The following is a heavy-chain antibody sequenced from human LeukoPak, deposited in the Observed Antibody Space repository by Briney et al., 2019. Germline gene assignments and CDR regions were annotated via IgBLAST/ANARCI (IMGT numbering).Heavy chain of an antibody. V-gene: IGHV3-7*03. D-gene: IGHD3-22*01. CDR3: ARGEYYFDGGY. J-gene: IGHJ4*02. Sequence: GGSLRLSCAVSGLTFTDYWMSWVRQAPGKGLEWVANIKQDGSEKNYVDSVKGRFSISRDNAKNSLYLQMNSLRGDDTAVYYCARGEYYFDGGYWGQGTLVTVSS. CDR1: GLTFTDYW. CDR2: IKQDGSEK.